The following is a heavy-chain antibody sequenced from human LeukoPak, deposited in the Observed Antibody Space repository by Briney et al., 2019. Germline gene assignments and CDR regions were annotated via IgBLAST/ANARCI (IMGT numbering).Heavy chain of an antibody. D-gene: IGHD3-16*02. Sequence: SGTLSLTCAVSGGSISSSNWWSWVRQLPGKGLEWIGEIYHSGSTNYNPSLKSRVTISVDTSKNQFSLKLSSVTAADTAVYYCARICGSLGELSSHKWFGPWGQGALVTVSS. CDR2: IYHSGST. CDR1: GGSISSSNW. V-gene: IGHV4-4*02. J-gene: IGHJ5*02. CDR3: ARICGSLGELSSHKWFGP.